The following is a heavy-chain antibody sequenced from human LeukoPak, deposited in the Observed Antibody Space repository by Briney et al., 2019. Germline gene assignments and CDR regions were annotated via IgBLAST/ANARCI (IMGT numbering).Heavy chain of an antibody. Sequence: PGGSLRLPCAASGFTFSSYAMHWVRQAPGKGLEWVAVISYDGSNKYYADSVKGRFTISRDNSKNTLYLQMNSLRAEDTAVYYCAREVTDYFDYWGQGTLVTVSS. V-gene: IGHV3-30-3*01. CDR1: GFTFSSYA. CDR2: ISYDGSNK. J-gene: IGHJ4*02. CDR3: AREVTDYFDY. D-gene: IGHD2-21*02.